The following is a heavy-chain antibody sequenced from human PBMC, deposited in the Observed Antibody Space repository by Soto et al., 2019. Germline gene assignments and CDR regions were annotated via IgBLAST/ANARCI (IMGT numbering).Heavy chain of an antibody. V-gene: IGHV3-23*01. CDR1: LFTFSTYA. Sequence: PVWSLRLSWSSSLFTFSTYAMSWVLHSPCKLLEWVSAISGSGGRTYYADSVKGRFTIPRDNSKNTLYLQMNSLRAEDTAVYYCAKDLGSVTMNPEYYFDYWGQGTLVTVSS. CDR2: ISGSGGRT. CDR3: AKDLGSVTMNPEYYFDY. D-gene: IGHD3-22*01. J-gene: IGHJ4*02.